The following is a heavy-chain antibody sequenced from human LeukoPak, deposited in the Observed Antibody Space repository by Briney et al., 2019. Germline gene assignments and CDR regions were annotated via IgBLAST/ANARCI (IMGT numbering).Heavy chain of an antibody. CDR2: INHSGST. J-gene: IGHJ4*02. CDR1: GGSFSGYY. Sequence: PSETLSLTCAVYGGSFSGYYWSWIRQPPGKGLEWIGEINHSGSTNYNPSLKSRVTISVDTSKNQFSLKLSSVTAADTAVYYCARGGYYGSGSYYIRGYYLFDYWGQGTLITVAS. V-gene: IGHV4-34*01. CDR3: ARGGYYGSGSYYIRGYYLFDY. D-gene: IGHD3-10*01.